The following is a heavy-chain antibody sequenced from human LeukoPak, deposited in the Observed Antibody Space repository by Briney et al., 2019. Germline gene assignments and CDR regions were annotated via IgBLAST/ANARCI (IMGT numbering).Heavy chain of an antibody. CDR2: IKQDGSEK. J-gene: IGHJ4*02. D-gene: IGHD3-9*01. CDR1: GFTFSSYW. Sequence: GGSLRLSCAASGFTFSSYWMSWVRQAPGKGLEWVANIKQDGSEKYYVDSVKGRFTISRDNSKNTLYLQMNSLRAGDTAVYYCAKYLGYGYYDILTGPFGPVFDYWGQGTLVTVSS. V-gene: IGHV3-7*03. CDR3: AKYLGYGYYDILTGPFGPVFDY.